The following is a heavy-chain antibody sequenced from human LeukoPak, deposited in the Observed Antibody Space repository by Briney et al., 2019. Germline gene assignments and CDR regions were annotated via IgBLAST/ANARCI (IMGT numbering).Heavy chain of an antibody. D-gene: IGHD2-15*01. V-gene: IGHV3-33*01. CDR2: IWYDGGKK. CDR3: VRYCNGGSCYRAAFDV. Sequence: SLRLSCAASGFTFSDYGMYWVRQAPGKGLEWVALIWYDGGKKYYTDSVRGRFTISRDNSKNTLYLQMDSLRAEDTAVYYCVRYCNGGSCYRAAFDVWGPGTMVTVSS. J-gene: IGHJ3*01. CDR1: GFTFSDYG.